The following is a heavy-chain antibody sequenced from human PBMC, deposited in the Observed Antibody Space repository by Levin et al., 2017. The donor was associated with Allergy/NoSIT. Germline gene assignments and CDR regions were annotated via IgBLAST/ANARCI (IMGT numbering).Heavy chain of an antibody. J-gene: IGHJ3*02. Sequence: SETLSLTCTVSGGSISSGDYYWSWIRQPPGKGLEWIGYIYYSGSTYYNPSLKSRVTISVDTSKNQFSLKLSSVTAADTAVYYCARVNSGAGAFDIWGQGTMVTVSS. CDR3: ARVNSGAGAFDI. CDR1: GGSISSGDYY. D-gene: IGHD1-26*01. CDR2: IYYSGST. V-gene: IGHV4-30-4*01.